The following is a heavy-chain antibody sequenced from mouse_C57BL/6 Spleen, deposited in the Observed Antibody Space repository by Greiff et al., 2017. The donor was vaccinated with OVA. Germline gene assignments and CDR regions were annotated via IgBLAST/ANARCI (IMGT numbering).Heavy chain of an antibody. D-gene: IGHD2-10*01. Sequence: VQLQQSGPVLVKPGASVKMSCKASGYTFTDYYMNWVKQSHGKSLEWIGVINPYNGGTSYNQKFKGKATLTVDKSSSTAYMELNSLTSEDSAVYYCAKAVVLQSRLGYAMDYWGQGTSVTVSS. CDR3: AKAVVLQSRLGYAMDY. V-gene: IGHV1-19*01. J-gene: IGHJ4*01. CDR2: INPYNGGT. CDR1: GYTFTDYY.